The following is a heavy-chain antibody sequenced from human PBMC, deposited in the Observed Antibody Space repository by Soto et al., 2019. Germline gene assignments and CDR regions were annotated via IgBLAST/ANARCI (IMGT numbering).Heavy chain of an antibody. Sequence: GASVKVSCKASGYTFTSYAMHWVRQAPGQRLEWMGWINAGNGNTKYSQKFPGRVTITRDTSASTAYMELSSLRSDDTAVYYCARPTSEGDAFDIWGQGTMVTVSS. J-gene: IGHJ3*02. CDR1: GYTFTSYA. CDR3: ARPTSEGDAFDI. CDR2: INAGNGNT. V-gene: IGHV1-3*01.